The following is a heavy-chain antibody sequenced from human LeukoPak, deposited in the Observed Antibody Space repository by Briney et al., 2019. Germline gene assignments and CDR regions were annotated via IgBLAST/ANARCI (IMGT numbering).Heavy chain of an antibody. Sequence: GGSLRLSCAASGFTFSGYAMNWVRQAPGKGLEWVSHIYSSDTTHADSVKGRFTISRDNAKNSLYLQMNSLRDEDTAVYYCARDLHYAFDIWGQGTMVTASS. J-gene: IGHJ3*02. V-gene: IGHV3-48*02. CDR3: ARDLHYAFDI. D-gene: IGHD3-10*01. CDR1: GFTFSGYA. CDR2: IYSSDTT.